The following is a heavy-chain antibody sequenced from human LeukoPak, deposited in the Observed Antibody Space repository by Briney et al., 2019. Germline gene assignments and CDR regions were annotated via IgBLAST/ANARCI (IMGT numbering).Heavy chain of an antibody. Sequence: ASVNVSCQASGYTFTGYYIHWVRQAPGQGLEWMGWINPNSGGTNYAQKFQSRVTMTMDTSISTAYMDLSRLRSDDTAVYYCARGSIVGATFAYFDYWGQGTLVTVSS. CDR3: ARGSIVGATFAYFDY. CDR1: GYTFTGYY. CDR2: INPNSGGT. D-gene: IGHD1-26*01. J-gene: IGHJ4*02. V-gene: IGHV1-2*02.